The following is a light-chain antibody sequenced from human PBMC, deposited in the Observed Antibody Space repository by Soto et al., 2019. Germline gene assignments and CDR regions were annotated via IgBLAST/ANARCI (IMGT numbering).Light chain of an antibody. CDR3: QQHGVTPPNT. CDR1: QPVNSN. V-gene: IGKV3-20*01. CDR2: GAS. Sequence: DIVFTHSPGTLSSFPGDRVSLSCSASQPVNSNLAWYQQKPGQAPRLLIYGASTRATGIPDRFSGSGSGTDFTLTISGLEPEDFALYYCQQHGVTPPNTFGGGTKVDIK. J-gene: IGKJ4*01.